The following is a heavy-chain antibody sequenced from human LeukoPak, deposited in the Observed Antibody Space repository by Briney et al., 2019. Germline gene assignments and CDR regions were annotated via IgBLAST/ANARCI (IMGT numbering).Heavy chain of an antibody. D-gene: IGHD3-22*01. CDR3: AKDQYYDSSGYSTGEVDY. CDR1: GFTFSSYA. V-gene: IGHV3-23*01. J-gene: IGHJ4*02. Sequence: GGSLRLSCAASGFTFSSYAMSWVRQAPGKGLEWVSAISGSGGSTYYADSVKGRFTISRDNSKNTLYLQMNSLRAEDTAVYYCAKDQYYDSSGYSTGEVDYWGQGTLVTVSS. CDR2: ISGSGGST.